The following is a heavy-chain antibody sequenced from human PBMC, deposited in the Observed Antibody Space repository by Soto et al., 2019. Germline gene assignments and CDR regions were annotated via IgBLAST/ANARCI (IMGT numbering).Heavy chain of an antibody. CDR3: AKDSISYNGIYDAFDV. V-gene: IGHV3-23*01. Sequence: VQLLESGGRLVQPGGSLRLSCEASGFTFSNYAMAWVRQTPGEGPEWVSTIGGGDDIFYAESVQGRFIISRDDSRSTMYLQMDNLRVEDTAIYFCAKDSISYNGIYDAFDVWGQGTVVTVSS. D-gene: IGHD3-3*02. J-gene: IGHJ3*01. CDR1: GFTFSNYA. CDR2: IGGGDDI.